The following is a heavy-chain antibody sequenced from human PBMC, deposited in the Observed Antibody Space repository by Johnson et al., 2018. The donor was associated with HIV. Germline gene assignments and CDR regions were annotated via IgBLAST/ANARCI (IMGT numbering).Heavy chain of an antibody. V-gene: IGHV3-30*18. D-gene: IGHD6-13*01. Sequence: QVQLVESGGGLVQPGGSLRLSCAASGFIFSRSWMHWVRQAPGKALEWVAVISYDGSNKYYAASVKGRFTISRDNSKNTLYLQMNSLRAEDTALYYCAEGRRGSSWYIAFDIWGQGTMVTVSS. CDR3: AEGRRGSSWYIAFDI. CDR2: ISYDGSNK. CDR1: GFIFSRSW. J-gene: IGHJ3*02.